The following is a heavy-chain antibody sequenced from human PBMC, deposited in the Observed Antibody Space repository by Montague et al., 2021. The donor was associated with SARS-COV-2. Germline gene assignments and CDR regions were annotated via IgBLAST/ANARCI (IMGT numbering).Heavy chain of an antibody. CDR3: ARDRSYYDSSDFDL. CDR2: ISSSVSTI. Sequence: SLRLSCAASGFTFSSYEMNWVRQAPGKGLEWVSYISSSVSTIYXXXSXXGRFTISRDNAKNSLYLQMNSLRAEDTAVYYCARDRSYYDSSDFDLWGRGTLVTVSS. J-gene: IGHJ2*01. V-gene: IGHV3-48*03. D-gene: IGHD3-22*01. CDR1: GFTFSSYE.